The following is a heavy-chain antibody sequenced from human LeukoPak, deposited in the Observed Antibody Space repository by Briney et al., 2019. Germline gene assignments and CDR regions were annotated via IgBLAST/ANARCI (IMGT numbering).Heavy chain of an antibody. J-gene: IGHJ5*02. D-gene: IGHD2-2*01. CDR3: ARELTIVVVPAANPWFDP. Sequence: GGSLRLSCAASGFTFSSYAMHWVRQAPGKGLEWVAVTSYDGSNKYYADSVKGRFTISRDNSKNTLYLQMNSLRAEDTAVYYCARELTIVVVPAANPWFDPWGQGTLVTVSS. V-gene: IGHV3-30-3*01. CDR2: TSYDGSNK. CDR1: GFTFSSYA.